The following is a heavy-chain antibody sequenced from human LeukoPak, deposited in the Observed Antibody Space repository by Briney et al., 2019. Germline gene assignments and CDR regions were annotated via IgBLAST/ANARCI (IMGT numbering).Heavy chain of an antibody. CDR2: INPNSGGT. CDR3: ARDHIAIRSWDFDY. Sequence: ASVKVSCKASGYTFTGYYMHWVRQAPGQGLEWMGWINPNSGGTNYAQKFQGRVTMTRDTSISTAYMELSRLRSDDTAVYYCARDHIAIRSWDFDYWGQGTLVTVSS. D-gene: IGHD5-18*01. CDR1: GYTFTGYY. V-gene: IGHV1-2*02. J-gene: IGHJ4*02.